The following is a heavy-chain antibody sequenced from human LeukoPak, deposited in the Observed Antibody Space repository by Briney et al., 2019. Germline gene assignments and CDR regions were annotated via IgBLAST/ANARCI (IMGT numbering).Heavy chain of an antibody. D-gene: IGHD5-18*01. CDR2: ISGSGGST. Sequence: GGSLRLSCAASGFTFSSYAMSWVRQAPGKGLEWVSAISGSGGSTYYADSVKGWFTISRDNSKNTLYLQMNSLRAEDTAVYYCAKLLWIQLWAFDYWGQGTLVTVSS. V-gene: IGHV3-23*01. J-gene: IGHJ4*02. CDR3: AKLLWIQLWAFDY. CDR1: GFTFSSYA.